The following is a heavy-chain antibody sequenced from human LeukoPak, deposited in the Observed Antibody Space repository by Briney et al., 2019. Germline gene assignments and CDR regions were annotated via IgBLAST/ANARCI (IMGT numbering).Heavy chain of an antibody. CDR3: ARRGDLPFDY. CDR2: INHSGST. J-gene: IGHJ4*02. CDR1: GASISTSRDY. V-gene: IGHV4-39*07. Sequence: SETLSLTCTVSGASISTSRDYWSWIRQPPGKGLEWIGEINHSGSTNYNPSLKSRVTISVDTSKNQFSLKLSSVTAADTAVYYCARRGDLPFDYWGQGTLVTVSS.